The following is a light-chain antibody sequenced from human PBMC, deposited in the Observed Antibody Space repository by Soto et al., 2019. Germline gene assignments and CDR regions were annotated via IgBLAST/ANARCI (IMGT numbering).Light chain of an antibody. CDR1: ESISSW. CDR2: DAS. Sequence: DIQMTQSPSTLSASVGDRVTITCRASESISSWLAWYQQKPGKAPKLLIYDASSLESGVPSRFSGSGSGTEFTLTISSLQPDDFATYYCQQYNSYPLTFGPGTKVEIK. CDR3: QQYNSYPLT. V-gene: IGKV1-5*01. J-gene: IGKJ3*01.